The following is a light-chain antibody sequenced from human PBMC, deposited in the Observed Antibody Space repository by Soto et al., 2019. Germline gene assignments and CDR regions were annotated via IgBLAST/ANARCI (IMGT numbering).Light chain of an antibody. J-gene: IGKJ1*01. V-gene: IGKV3-15*01. CDR3: HQYDNWFST. Sequence: EIVMTQSPATLSVSPGERATLSCRASQSVSSNLAWYQQKPGQAPRLLIYGASTRATGIPARFSGGGSGTEFTLTISSLQSEDFAVYYCHQYDNWFSTFGQGTKVDIK. CDR2: GAS. CDR1: QSVSSN.